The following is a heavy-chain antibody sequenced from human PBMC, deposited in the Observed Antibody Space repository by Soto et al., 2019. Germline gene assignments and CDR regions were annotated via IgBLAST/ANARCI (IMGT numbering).Heavy chain of an antibody. CDR1: GFTFSDYY. D-gene: IGHD3-22*01. V-gene: IGHV3-11*06. CDR3: ARSSTYYYDSSGPNAFDI. CDR2: ISSSSSYT. Sequence: GGSLRLSCAASGFTFSDYYMSWIRQAPGKGLEWVSYISSSSSYTNYADSVKGRFTISRDNAKNSLYLQMNSLRAEDTAVYYCARSSTYYYDSSGPNAFDIWGQGTMVTV. J-gene: IGHJ3*02.